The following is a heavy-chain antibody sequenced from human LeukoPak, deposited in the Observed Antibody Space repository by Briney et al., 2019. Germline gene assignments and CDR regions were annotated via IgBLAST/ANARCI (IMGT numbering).Heavy chain of an antibody. Sequence: SETLSLTCAVYGGSFSGYYWSWIRQPPGKGLEWIGEINHSGSTNYNPSLKSRVTISEDRSMNQFSLKLSSVTAADTAVYYCARHKSDYGDYHAHWGQGTLVTVSS. CDR2: INHSGST. J-gene: IGHJ4*02. CDR3: ARHKSDYGDYHAH. V-gene: IGHV4-34*01. CDR1: GGSFSGYY. D-gene: IGHD4-17*01.